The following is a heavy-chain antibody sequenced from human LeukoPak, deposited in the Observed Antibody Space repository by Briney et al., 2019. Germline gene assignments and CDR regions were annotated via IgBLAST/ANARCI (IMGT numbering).Heavy chain of an antibody. D-gene: IGHD6-19*01. CDR1: GFTFSSYA. CDR3: ARESVAGTWCLDY. Sequence: GGSLRLSCAASGFTFSSYAMHWVRQAPGKGLEYVSAISSNGGSTYYANSVKGRFTISRDNSKNTLYLQMGSLRAEDMAVYYCARESVAGTWCLDYWGQGTLVTVSS. V-gene: IGHV3-64*01. CDR2: ISSNGGST. J-gene: IGHJ4*02.